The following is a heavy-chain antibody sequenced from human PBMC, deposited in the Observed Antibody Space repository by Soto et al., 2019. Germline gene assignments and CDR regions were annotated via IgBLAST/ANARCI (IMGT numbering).Heavy chain of an antibody. CDR3: ARPRGPTNNWYFDY. D-gene: IGHD3-10*01. CDR1: GGSIRSDY. J-gene: IGHJ4*02. V-gene: IGHV4-59*08. CDR2: IYYTGIT. Sequence: KPSETLSLTCNVSGGSIRSDYWSWVRQPPGKGLEWIGYIYYTGITNYNPSLQSRATISLGTSKSQFSLKLTSVTAADTAVYYCARPRGPTNNWYFDYWGQGTLVTVSS.